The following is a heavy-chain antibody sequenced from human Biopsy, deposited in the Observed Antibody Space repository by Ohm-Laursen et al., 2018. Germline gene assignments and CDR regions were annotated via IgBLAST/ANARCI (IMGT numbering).Heavy chain of an antibody. J-gene: IGHJ6*02. Sequence: SLSLSCAASVFTFDDHAMHWVRQPPGKGLEWVSGVSWNSDKIGYADSVKGRFTISRDNAKNSLYLHMNSLRAEDTAFYYCTKGQDYGDYGMDVWGQGTTVTVSS. CDR3: TKGQDYGDYGMDV. CDR2: VSWNSDKI. V-gene: IGHV3-9*01. CDR1: VFTFDDHA. D-gene: IGHD4-17*01.